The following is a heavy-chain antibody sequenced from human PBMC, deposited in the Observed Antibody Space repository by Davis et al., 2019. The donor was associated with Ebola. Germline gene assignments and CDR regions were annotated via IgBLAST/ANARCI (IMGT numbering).Heavy chain of an antibody. V-gene: IGHV3-21*05. CDR3: ARAYYDFWNAYYLSAFDI. D-gene: IGHD3-3*01. J-gene: IGHJ3*02. CDR1: GFTFSSYA. Sequence: PGGSLRLSCAASGFTFSSYAMSWVRQAPGKGLEWLSYISSSGRDIYYADSVKGRFTISRDNAKNSLYLQMNSLRAEDTALYYCARAYYDFWNAYYLSAFDIWGQGTMVTVSS. CDR2: ISSSGRDI.